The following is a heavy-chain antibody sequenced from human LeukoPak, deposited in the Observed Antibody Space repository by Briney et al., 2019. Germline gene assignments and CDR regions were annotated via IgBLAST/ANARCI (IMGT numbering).Heavy chain of an antibody. V-gene: IGHV3-30*02. Sequence: GGSLRLSCAASGFTFSSYSMNWVRQAPGKGLEWVAFIRYDGSNKYYADSVKGRFTISRDNSKNTLYLQMNSLRAEDTAVYYCAKAPTVRVLEYYYYMDVWGKGTTVTVSS. CDR2: IRYDGSNK. D-gene: IGHD4-11*01. J-gene: IGHJ6*03. CDR1: GFTFSSYS. CDR3: AKAPTVRVLEYYYYMDV.